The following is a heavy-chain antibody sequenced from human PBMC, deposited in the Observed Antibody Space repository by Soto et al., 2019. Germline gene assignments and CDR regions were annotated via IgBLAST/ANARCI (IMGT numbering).Heavy chain of an antibody. Sequence: EVQLVESGGALVQPGGSLRLSCAASGFTFNDYAMHWVRQAPGKGLEWVSGINWNSATIAYADSVKGRFTISRDNAKNSLNLQINSLRAEDTALYLCVKDAVSSFFEGFHNWGQGTLVAVSS. V-gene: IGHV3-9*01. J-gene: IGHJ1*01. CDR1: GFTFNDYA. D-gene: IGHD6-13*01. CDR2: INWNSATI. CDR3: VKDAVSSFFEGFHN.